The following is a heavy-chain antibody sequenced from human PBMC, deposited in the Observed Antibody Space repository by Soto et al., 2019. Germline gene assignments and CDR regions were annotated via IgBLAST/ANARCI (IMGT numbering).Heavy chain of an antibody. D-gene: IGHD3-3*01. Sequence: SETLSLTCTVSGGSISSYYWSWIRQPPGKGLEWIGYIYYSGSTNYNPSLKSRVTISVDTSKNQFSLKLSSVTAADTAVYYCAREGFSTDFWSGSRPDNWFDPWGQGTLVTVSS. CDR1: GGSISSYY. V-gene: IGHV4-59*01. J-gene: IGHJ5*02. CDR2: IYYSGST. CDR3: AREGFSTDFWSGSRPDNWFDP.